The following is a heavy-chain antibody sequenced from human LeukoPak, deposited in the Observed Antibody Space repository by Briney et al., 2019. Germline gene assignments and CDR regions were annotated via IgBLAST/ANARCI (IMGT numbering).Heavy chain of an antibody. CDR1: GFTVSSNY. D-gene: IGHD3-9*01. V-gene: IGHV3-21*01. Sequence: PGGSLRLSCAASGFTVSSNYMSWVRQAPGKGLEWVSSISSSSSYIYYADSVKGRFTISRDNAKNSLYLQMNSLRAEDTAVYYCARVDGQVWGKGTTVTVSS. J-gene: IGHJ6*04. CDR3: ARVDGQV. CDR2: ISSSSSYI.